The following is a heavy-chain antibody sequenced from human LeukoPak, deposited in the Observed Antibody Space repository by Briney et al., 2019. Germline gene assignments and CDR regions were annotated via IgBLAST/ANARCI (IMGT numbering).Heavy chain of an antibody. J-gene: IGHJ4*02. V-gene: IGHV3-21*01. CDR2: ISHSGTYV. D-gene: IGHD3-3*01. CDR1: GFTFSRYS. CDR3: ARNYDFWSGYSGIGY. Sequence: GGSLRLSCAASGFTFSRYSMNWVRQAPEKGLEWVSSISHSGTYVYYADSVKGRFTISRDNAKNSLYLQMNSLRAEDTAVYYCARNYDFWSGYSGIGYWGQGTLVTVSS.